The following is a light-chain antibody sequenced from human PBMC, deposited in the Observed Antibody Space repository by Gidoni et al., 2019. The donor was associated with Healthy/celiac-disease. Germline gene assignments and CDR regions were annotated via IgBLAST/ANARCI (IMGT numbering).Light chain of an antibody. CDR3: QSYDSSLSGYV. CDR1: SSNIGAGYA. Sequence: QSVLPHPPSVSGAPGQRVTIPCTGSSSNIGAGYAVPWDQQLPGTAPKLLIYGNSNRPSGVPDRFSGSKSGTSASLAITGLQAEDVADYYCQSYDSSLSGYVFGTGTKVTVL. V-gene: IGLV1-40*01. CDR2: GNS. J-gene: IGLJ1*01.